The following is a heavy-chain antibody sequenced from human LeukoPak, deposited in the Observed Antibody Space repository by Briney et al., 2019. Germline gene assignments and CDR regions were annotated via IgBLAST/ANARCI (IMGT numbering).Heavy chain of an antibody. CDR2: IKQDGSEK. CDR3: AQDYDFWSGYPSWGSGVSYGMDV. V-gene: IGHV3-7*01. D-gene: IGHD3-3*01. CDR1: GFTFSSYW. Sequence: GGSLRLSRAASGFTFSSYWVSWVRQAPGKGLEWVANIKQDGSEKYYVDSVKGRFTISRDNAKNSLYLQMNSLRAEDTAVYYCAQDYDFWSGYPSWGSGVSYGMDVWGQGTTVTVSS. J-gene: IGHJ6*02.